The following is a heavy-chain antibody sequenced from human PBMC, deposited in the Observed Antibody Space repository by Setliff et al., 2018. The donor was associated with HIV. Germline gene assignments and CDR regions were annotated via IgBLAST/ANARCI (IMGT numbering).Heavy chain of an antibody. CDR3: ARFRKFQLVGALDY. V-gene: IGHV1-8*02. J-gene: IGHJ4*02. CDR2: MNPNSGNT. D-gene: IGHD1-26*01. Sequence: ASVKVSCKASGGTFSSYGISWVRQAPGQGLEWMGWMNPNSGNTGYAQKFQGRVTMTRNTSISTAYMELSSLRSEDTAVYYCARFRKFQLVGALDYWGQGTLVTVSS. CDR1: GGTFSSYG.